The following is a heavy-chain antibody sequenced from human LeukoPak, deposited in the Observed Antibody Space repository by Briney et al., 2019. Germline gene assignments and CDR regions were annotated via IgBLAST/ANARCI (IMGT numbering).Heavy chain of an antibody. CDR3: AKEGRYGNSFDY. J-gene: IGHJ4*02. CDR2: IRWNGGII. Sequence: GRSLRLSCGASGFTSDDYAMHWGRQAPGKGLEWVSGIRWNGGIIGYADSVKGRFTISRDNAKNSLYLQMNSLRAEDMALYYCAKEGRYGNSFDYWGQGTLVTVSS. D-gene: IGHD4-23*01. CDR1: GFTSDDYA. V-gene: IGHV3-9*02.